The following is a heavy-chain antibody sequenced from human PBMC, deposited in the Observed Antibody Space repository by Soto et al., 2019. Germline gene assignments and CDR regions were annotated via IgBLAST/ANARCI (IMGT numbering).Heavy chain of an antibody. J-gene: IGHJ5*02. D-gene: IGHD1-26*01. CDR2: IYYSGST. V-gene: IGHV4-59*01. CDR3: ARDLREEGATTLGWFDP. Sequence: SETLSLTCTVSGGSISSYYWSWIRQPPGKGLEWIGYIYYSGSTNYNPSLKSRVTISVDTSKNQFSLKLSSVTAADTAVYYCARDLREEGATTLGWFDPWGQGTLVTVSS. CDR1: GGSISSYY.